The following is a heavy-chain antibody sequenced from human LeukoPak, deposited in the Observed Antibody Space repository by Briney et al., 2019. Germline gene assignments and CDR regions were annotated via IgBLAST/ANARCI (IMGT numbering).Heavy chain of an antibody. CDR2: IIPILGIA. Sequence: ASVKVSCKASGYTFTSYGISWVRQAPGQGLEWMGRIIPILGIANYAQKFQGRVTITADKSTSTAYMELSSLRSEDTAVYYCARGGNYDILTGNIPNWFDPWGQGTLVTVSS. J-gene: IGHJ5*02. D-gene: IGHD3-9*01. CDR3: ARGGNYDILTGNIPNWFDP. CDR1: GYTFTSYG. V-gene: IGHV1-69*04.